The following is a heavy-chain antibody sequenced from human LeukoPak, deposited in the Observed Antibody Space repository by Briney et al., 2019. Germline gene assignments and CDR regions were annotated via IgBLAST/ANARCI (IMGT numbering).Heavy chain of an antibody. CDR2: IYYSGST. V-gene: IGHV4-59*01. CDR1: GGSFSGYY. CDR3: ARGRGYYYYGMDV. J-gene: IGHJ6*02. Sequence: SETLSLTCAVYGGSFSGYYWSWIRQPPGKGLEWIGYIYYSGSTNYNPSLKSRVTISVDTSKNQFSLKLSSVTAADTAVYYCARGRGYYYYGMDVWGQGTTVTVSS.